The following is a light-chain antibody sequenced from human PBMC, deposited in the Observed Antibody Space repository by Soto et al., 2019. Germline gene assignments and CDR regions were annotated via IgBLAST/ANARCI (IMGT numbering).Light chain of an antibody. CDR3: ETWDSNTQV. J-gene: IGLJ3*02. CDR2: LEGSGSY. CDR1: SGHSSYI. V-gene: IGLV4-60*02. Sequence: QLVLTQSSSASASLGSSVKLTCTLSSGHSSYIIAWHQQQPGKAPRYLMKLEGSGSYNKGSGVPDRFSGSSSGADRYLTISXLXXXXXADXYCETWDSNTQVFGGGTKLTVL.